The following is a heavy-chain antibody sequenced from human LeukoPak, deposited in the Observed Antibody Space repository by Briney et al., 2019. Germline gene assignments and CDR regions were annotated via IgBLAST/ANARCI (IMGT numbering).Heavy chain of an antibody. CDR1: GGSISSSSYY. Sequence: PSETLSLTCTVSGGSISSSSYYWGWIRQPPGKGLEWIGSIYYSGSTYYNPSLKSRVTISVDTSKNQFSLKLSSVNAADTAVYYCARGKRGFQQLVPPQGYYFDYWGQGTLVTVSS. D-gene: IGHD6-13*01. V-gene: IGHV4-39*01. J-gene: IGHJ4*02. CDR2: IYYSGST. CDR3: ARGKRGFQQLVPPQGYYFDY.